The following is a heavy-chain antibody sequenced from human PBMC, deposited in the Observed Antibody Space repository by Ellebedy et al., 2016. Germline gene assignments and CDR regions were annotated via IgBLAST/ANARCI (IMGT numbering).Heavy chain of an antibody. J-gene: IGHJ4*02. V-gene: IGHV3-21*01. Sequence: GGSLRLXXAASGFTFSSYSMNWVRQAPGKGLEWVSSISSSSSYIFYADSLKGRFTISRDNAKNSLYLQMDSLRAEDTAVYYCARDRGPVSIFDYWGQGILVTVSS. CDR1: GFTFSSYS. CDR2: ISSSSSYI. D-gene: IGHD3-10*01. CDR3: ARDRGPVSIFDY.